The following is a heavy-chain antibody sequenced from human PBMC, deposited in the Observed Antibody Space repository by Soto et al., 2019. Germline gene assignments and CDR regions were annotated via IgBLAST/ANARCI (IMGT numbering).Heavy chain of an antibody. CDR3: ARVVYFDRSAYGL. J-gene: IGHJ3*01. Sequence: SGGSLRLSCAASGFSFSGYNMNWVRQAPGKGLEWVSSISGDSNYIYYADSVQGRFTISRDNAKNSVYLQMNSLRAEDTAVYYCARVVYFDRSAYGLWGQGTMVPVPS. D-gene: IGHD3-22*01. CDR1: GFSFSGYN. CDR2: ISGDSNYI. V-gene: IGHV3-21*01.